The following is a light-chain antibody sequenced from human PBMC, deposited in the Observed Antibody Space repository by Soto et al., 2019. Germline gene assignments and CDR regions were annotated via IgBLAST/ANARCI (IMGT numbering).Light chain of an antibody. CDR1: QTILYTSNTKKY. CDR3: QQYYSTTYS. J-gene: IGKJ2*01. Sequence: DIVMTQSPASLAVSLGGRATINCKSSQTILYTSNTKKYLAWYQQKAGQPPKLLIYWASTRESGVPDRFSGSGSETDFTLTISNLQPEDVAVYYCQQYYSTTYSFGQGTKLEIK. V-gene: IGKV4-1*01. CDR2: WAS.